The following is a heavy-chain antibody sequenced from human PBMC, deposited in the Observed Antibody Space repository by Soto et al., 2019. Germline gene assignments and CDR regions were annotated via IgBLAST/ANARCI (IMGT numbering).Heavy chain of an antibody. J-gene: IGHJ6*03. D-gene: IGHD2-2*01. CDR2: INSDGSST. V-gene: IGHV3-74*01. Sequence: GSLRLSCAASGFTFSSYWMHWVRQAPGKGLVWVSRINSDGSSTSYADSVKGRFTISRDNAKNTLYLQMNSLRAEDTAVYYCARDGCSSTSCYAGYYYYYMDVWGKGTTVTVSS. CDR1: GFTFSSYW. CDR3: ARDGCSSTSCYAGYYYYYMDV.